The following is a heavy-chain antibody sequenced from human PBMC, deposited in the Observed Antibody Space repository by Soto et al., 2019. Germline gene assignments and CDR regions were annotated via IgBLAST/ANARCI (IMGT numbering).Heavy chain of an antibody. J-gene: IGHJ4*02. CDR3: VRGRDSGLYYFDS. V-gene: IGHV3-13*01. D-gene: IGHD2-21*01. CDR2: INTAGDT. CDR1: GFTFGIYD. Sequence: GGSLRLSCAASGFTFGIYDMHWVRQATGKGLEWVSTINTAGDTYSPGSVKGRFTISRENAKNSLYLQMNSLRVDDTAVYFCVRGRDSGLYYFDSWGQGTLVTVSS.